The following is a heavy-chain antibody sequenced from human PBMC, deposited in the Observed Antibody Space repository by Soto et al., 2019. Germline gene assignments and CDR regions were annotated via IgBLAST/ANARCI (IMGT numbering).Heavy chain of an antibody. CDR3: VKDAPTVTTGYFDY. D-gene: IGHD4-17*01. Sequence: GGSMRLSCGASGFTFSSYSMNWVRQAPGKGLEWVSAISASSGSTYYADSVKGRFTISRDISKNTLYLQMNSLRAEDTAVYYCVKDAPTVTTGYFDYWGLGTLVTVSS. V-gene: IGHV3-23*01. J-gene: IGHJ4*02. CDR2: ISASSGST. CDR1: GFTFSSYS.